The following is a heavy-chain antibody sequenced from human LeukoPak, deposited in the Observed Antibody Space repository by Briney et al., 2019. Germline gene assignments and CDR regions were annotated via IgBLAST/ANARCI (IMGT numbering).Heavy chain of an antibody. J-gene: IGHJ6*02. V-gene: IGHV4-30-2*03. D-gene: IGHD3-10*01. CDR3: ARRRAGDYAMDV. Sequence: SETLSLTCAVSGGSISSGGYSWSWIRQPPGKGLEWIGYIYHSGSTYYNPSLKNRVTISVDTSKNQFSLKLSSVTAADTAVYYCARRRAGDYAMDVWGQGTTVTVSS. CDR2: IYHSGST. CDR1: GGSISSGGYS.